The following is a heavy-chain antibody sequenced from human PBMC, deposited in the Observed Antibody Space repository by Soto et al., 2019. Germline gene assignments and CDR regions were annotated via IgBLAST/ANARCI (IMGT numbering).Heavy chain of an antibody. D-gene: IGHD4-17*01. CDR3: ARGFRHYGDYVDWFDP. Sequence: PSETLSLTCTVSGGSISSYYWSWIRQPPGKGLEWIGYIYYSGSTNYNPSLKSRVTISVDTSKNQFSLKLSSVTAADTAVYYCARGFRHYGDYVDWFDPWGQGTLVTVSS. CDR2: IYYSGST. J-gene: IGHJ5*02. V-gene: IGHV4-59*01. CDR1: GGSISSYY.